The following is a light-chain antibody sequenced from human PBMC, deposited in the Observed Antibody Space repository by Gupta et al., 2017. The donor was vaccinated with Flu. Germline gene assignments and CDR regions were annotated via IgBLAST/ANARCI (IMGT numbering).Light chain of an antibody. V-gene: IGKV2-30*01. J-gene: IGKJ1*01. CDR3: MQSARWPWA. CDR2: KVS. Sequence: DVVMTQSPLSLPVTLGQPASISCRSSQSLVFSDGNAYLSWIQQRPGQSPRRLIYKVSNRDSGVPDRFSGSGSGTDFTLKISRVEAEDVGVYYCMQSARWPWAFGQGTKVEIK. CDR1: QSLVFSDGNAY.